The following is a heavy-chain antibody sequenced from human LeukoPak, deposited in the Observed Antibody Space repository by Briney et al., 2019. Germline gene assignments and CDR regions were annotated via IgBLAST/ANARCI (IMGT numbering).Heavy chain of an antibody. CDR2: IYYSGST. CDR3: AGVTGYMIEDYFDY. CDR1: GGSISSYY. J-gene: IGHJ4*02. D-gene: IGHD3-22*01. V-gene: IGHV4-59*01. Sequence: SETLSLTCTVSGGSISSYYWSWIRQPPGKGLEWIGYIYYSGSTNYNPSLKSRVTISVDTSKNQFSLKLSSVTAADTAVYYCAGVTGYMIEDYFDYWGQGTLVSVSS.